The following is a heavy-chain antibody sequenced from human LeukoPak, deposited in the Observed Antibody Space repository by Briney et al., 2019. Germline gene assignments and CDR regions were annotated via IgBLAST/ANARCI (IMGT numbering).Heavy chain of an antibody. CDR1: SGSISSSSYY. J-gene: IGHJ3*02. Sequence: SETLSLTCTVSSGSISSSSYYWGWIRQPPGKGLEWIGSIYYSGSTYYNPSLKSRDTISVDTSKNQFSLKLSSVTAADTAVYYCARQDIVVVVAATDAFDIWGQGTMVTVSS. D-gene: IGHD2-15*01. CDR3: ARQDIVVVVAATDAFDI. CDR2: IYYSGST. V-gene: IGHV4-39*01.